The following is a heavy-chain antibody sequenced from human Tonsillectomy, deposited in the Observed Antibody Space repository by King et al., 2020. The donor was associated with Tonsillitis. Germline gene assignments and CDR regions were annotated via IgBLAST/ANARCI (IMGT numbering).Heavy chain of an antibody. V-gene: IGHV3-49*03. Sequence: VQLVESGGGLVQPGRSLRLSCTGSGFTFGDYIMSWFRQAPGKGLEWVGFIRSKTYGGTSECAASVKGRFIFSRDDSKSVAYLQMNSLKTEDTAVYYCTSRILDYGDYGVRGGFDHWGQGTLVAVSS. CDR2: IRSKTYGGTS. CDR3: TSRILDYGDYGVRGGFDH. J-gene: IGHJ4*02. D-gene: IGHD4-17*01. CDR1: GFTFGDYI.